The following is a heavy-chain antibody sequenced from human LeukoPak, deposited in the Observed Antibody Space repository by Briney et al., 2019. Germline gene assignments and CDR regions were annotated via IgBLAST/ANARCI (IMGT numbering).Heavy chain of an antibody. CDR2: IRSKANSYAT. Sequence: PGGSLRLSCAASGFTFSGSAMHWVRQPSGKGLEWVGRIRSKANSYATAYAASVKGRFTISRDDSKNTAYLQMNSLKTEDMAVYYCTRLGKGIAEVSGMDVWGQGTTVTVSS. J-gene: IGHJ6*02. CDR1: GFTFSGSA. CDR3: TRLGKGIAEVSGMDV. V-gene: IGHV3-73*01. D-gene: IGHD6-13*01.